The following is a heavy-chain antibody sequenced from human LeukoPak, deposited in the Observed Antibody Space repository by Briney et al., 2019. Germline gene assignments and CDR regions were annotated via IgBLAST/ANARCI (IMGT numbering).Heavy chain of an antibody. CDR2: ISGSGGST. J-gene: IGHJ4*02. V-gene: IGHV3-23*01. Sequence: PGGSLRLSCGASGFTFSSYAMSWVRQAPGKGLEWVSVISGSGGSTYYADSVKGRFTISRDNSKNTLYLQMNSLRAEDTAVYYCAKASAMIVVVSKHFDYWGQGTLVTVSS. CDR3: AKASAMIVVVSKHFDY. CDR1: GFTFSSYA. D-gene: IGHD3-22*01.